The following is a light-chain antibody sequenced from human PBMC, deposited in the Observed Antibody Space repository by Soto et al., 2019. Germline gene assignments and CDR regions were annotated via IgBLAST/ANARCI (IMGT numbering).Light chain of an antibody. CDR3: QQYAVSPIT. J-gene: IGKJ5*01. V-gene: IGKV3-20*01. CDR1: QSVNSD. CDR2: DAS. Sequence: EVVLTQSPGTLSLSPGERATLSCRASQSVNSDLAWYHQKPGQAPRLLISDASNRATGIPDRFSGTGSGTDLTLTISRLEPGDCAVYDCQQYAVSPITFGQGTRLEIK.